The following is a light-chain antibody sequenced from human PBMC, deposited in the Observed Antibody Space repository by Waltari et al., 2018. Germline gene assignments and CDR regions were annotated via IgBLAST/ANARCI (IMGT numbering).Light chain of an antibody. Sequence: QSALTQPPSASGSPGQSVTISCTGTSSDIGGFNYVTWYQQNPGQAPKLLIYEVNNRPAGITNLCSGSESGNTASLTVSGLQAEDEAEYYCSSYGGRNNLLFGEGTKLTVL. V-gene: IGLV2-8*01. CDR1: SSDIGGFNY. CDR3: SSYGGRNNLL. J-gene: IGLJ3*02. CDR2: EVN.